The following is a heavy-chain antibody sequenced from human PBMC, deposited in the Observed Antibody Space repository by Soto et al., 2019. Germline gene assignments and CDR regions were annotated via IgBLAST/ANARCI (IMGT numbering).Heavy chain of an antibody. V-gene: IGHV1-2*04. CDR3: ARDGWYYYGAGSYPSYHYGMDV. CDR2: INPNSGGT. CDR1: GYTFTGYY. D-gene: IGHD3-10*01. J-gene: IGHJ6*02. Sequence: ASVKVSCKASGYTFTGYYMHWVRQAPGQGLEWMGWINPNSGGTNYAQKFQGWVTMTRDTSISTAYMELSRLRSDDTAVYYCARDGWYYYGAGSYPSYHYGMDVWGQGTTVPVAS.